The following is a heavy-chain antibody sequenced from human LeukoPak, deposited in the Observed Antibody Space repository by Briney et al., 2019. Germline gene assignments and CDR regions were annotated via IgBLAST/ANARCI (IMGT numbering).Heavy chain of an antibody. CDR2: ISTTSTYK. D-gene: IGHD3-10*01. CDR3: AKEVRNYNIRYFDL. V-gene: IGHV3-21*01. J-gene: IGHJ2*01. CDR1: GSTYSSYI. Sequence: GGSLRLSCAASGSTYSSYIMNWVRQAPGKGLEWVSSISTTSTYKHYGDSVKGRFTISRDNAKNSLYLQMDNLRAEDTAVYYCAKEVRNYNIRYFDLWGRGTLVTVS.